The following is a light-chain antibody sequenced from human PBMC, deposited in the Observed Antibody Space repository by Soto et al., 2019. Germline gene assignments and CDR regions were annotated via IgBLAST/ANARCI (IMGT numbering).Light chain of an antibody. CDR2: GAS. CDR1: QSVSSN. Sequence: EIVMTQSPATLSVSPGERATLSCRASQSVSSNLAWYQQKPGQAPRLLIYGASTRATGIPARFSRSGSGTEFTLTISSLQSEDFAVYHCQQYNNWPPITFGQGTRLEIK. CDR3: QQYNNWPPIT. V-gene: IGKV3-15*01. J-gene: IGKJ5*01.